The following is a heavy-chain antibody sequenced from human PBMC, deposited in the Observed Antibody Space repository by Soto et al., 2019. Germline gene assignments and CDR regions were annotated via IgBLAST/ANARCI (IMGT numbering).Heavy chain of an antibody. V-gene: IGHV3-30*18. Sequence: GGSLRLSCAASGFTFSSYGMYWVRQAPGKGLEWVAVISYDGSNKYYADSVKGRFTISRDNSKNTLYLQMNSLRAEDTAVYYCAKGRYGDYEVHTDFDYWGQGTLVTVSS. CDR2: ISYDGSNK. CDR3: AKGRYGDYEVHTDFDY. CDR1: GFTFSSYG. J-gene: IGHJ4*02. D-gene: IGHD4-17*01.